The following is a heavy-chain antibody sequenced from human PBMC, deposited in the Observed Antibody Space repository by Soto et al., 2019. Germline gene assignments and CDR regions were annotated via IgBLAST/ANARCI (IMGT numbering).Heavy chain of an antibody. J-gene: IGHJ4*02. Sequence: EVQLVESGGGLVQPGGSLRLSCAASGFTFSSYSMNWVRQAPGKGLEWVSYISSSSSTIYYADSVKGRFTISRDNAKNQLYLQMKSLRAEAKAVYYCARDLELRYFDRLPHQSGVFYYWGPGTLVNVSS. CDR2: ISSSSSTI. V-gene: IGHV3-48*01. CDR3: ARDLELRYFDRLPHQSGVFYY. D-gene: IGHD3-9*01. CDR1: GFTFSSYS.